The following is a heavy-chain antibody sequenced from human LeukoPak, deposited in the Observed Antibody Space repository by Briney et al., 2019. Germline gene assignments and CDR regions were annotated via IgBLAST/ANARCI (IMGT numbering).Heavy chain of an antibody. J-gene: IGHJ4*02. V-gene: IGHV5-51*01. CDR1: GYSFTSYW. Sequence: GESLKISCKGSGYSFTSYWIGWVRQMPGKGLEWMGIIYSPSFQGQVTISADKSISTAYLQWSSLKASDTAVYYCARRASGWYVDYWGQGTLVTVSS. CDR3: ARRASGWYVDY. D-gene: IGHD6-19*01. CDR2: IY.